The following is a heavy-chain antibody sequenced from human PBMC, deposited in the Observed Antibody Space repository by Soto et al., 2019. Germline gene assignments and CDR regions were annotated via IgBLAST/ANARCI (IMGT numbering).Heavy chain of an antibody. CDR1: GGSFSGYY. Sequence: SETLSLTCAVYGGSFSGYYWSWIRQPPGKGLEWIGEINHSGSTNYNPSLKSRVTISVDTSKNQFSLKLSSVTAADTAVYYCARWEGATTDYWGQGTLVTVSS. D-gene: IGHD1-26*01. J-gene: IGHJ4*02. CDR3: ARWEGATTDY. V-gene: IGHV4-34*01. CDR2: INHSGST.